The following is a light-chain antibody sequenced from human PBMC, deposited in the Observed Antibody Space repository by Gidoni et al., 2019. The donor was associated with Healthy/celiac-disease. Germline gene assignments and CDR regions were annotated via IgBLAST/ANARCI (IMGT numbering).Light chain of an antibody. Sequence: ELVMTQSPATRTVSPRERATLSCRASQSVRSNFAWYQQKPGQAPRLLIYGASTRATGIPARFSGSGSGTEFTLTISSLQSEDFAVYYCQQYNNWPRTFGQGTKVEIK. J-gene: IGKJ1*01. CDR3: QQYNNWPRT. CDR1: QSVRSN. V-gene: IGKV3-15*01. CDR2: GAS.